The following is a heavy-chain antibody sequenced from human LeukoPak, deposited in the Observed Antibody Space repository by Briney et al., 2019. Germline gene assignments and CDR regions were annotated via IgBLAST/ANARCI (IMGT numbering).Heavy chain of an antibody. CDR3: ARAQTEGTYYLWYFDY. D-gene: IGHD1-26*01. J-gene: IGHJ4*02. CDR1: GDTFNRYT. V-gene: IGHV1-69*02. CDR2: IIPILGIA. Sequence: SVKVSCKTFGDTFNRYTISWVRQAPGQGLEWMGRIIPILGIATYARKFQGRFTTTADKSTSTAYMELSSLRSEDTAVYYCARAQTEGTYYLWYFDYWGQGTLVTVSS.